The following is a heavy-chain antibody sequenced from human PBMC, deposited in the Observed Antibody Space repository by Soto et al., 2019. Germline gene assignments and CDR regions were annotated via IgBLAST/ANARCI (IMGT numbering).Heavy chain of an antibody. J-gene: IGHJ6*02. D-gene: IGHD6-19*01. V-gene: IGHV4-34*01. Sequence: PSETLSLTCAVYGGSFGTYYWSWIRQPPGRGLEWIGEINPSGSTNYNPSLKSRVTISVDTSKNQFSLKLSSVTAADTAVYYCASGVPVAGPTKSEWYYYGMDVWGQGTTVTVSS. CDR3: ASGVPVAGPTKSEWYYYGMDV. CDR2: INPSGST. CDR1: GGSFGTYY.